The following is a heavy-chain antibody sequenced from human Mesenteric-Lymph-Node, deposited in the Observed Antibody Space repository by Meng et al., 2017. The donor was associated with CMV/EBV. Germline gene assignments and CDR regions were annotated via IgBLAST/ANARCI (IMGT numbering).Heavy chain of an antibody. J-gene: IGHJ4*02. CDR2: VYQRGTS. V-gene: IGHV4-38-2*01. CDR1: GDSISSGYY. CDR3: ARRRSGRGDYGLPGDHFDC. Sequence: GSLRLSCSVSGDSISSGYYWGWSRQSPGKGLEWSGSVYQRGTSYHNPSLKSRVTMSIDTAKNQFSLKLSAVTAADTAVYYCARRRSGRGDYGLPGDHFDCWSQGTLVTVSS. D-gene: IGHD4-17*01.